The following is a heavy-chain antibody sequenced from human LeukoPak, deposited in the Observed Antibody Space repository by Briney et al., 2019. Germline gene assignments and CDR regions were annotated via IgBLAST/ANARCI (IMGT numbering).Heavy chain of an antibody. V-gene: IGHV3-21*04. CDR1: GFTFSSYS. CDR3: ARGNSGSYSQDWFDP. CDR2: ISTSSSYI. J-gene: IGHJ5*02. Sequence: PGGSLRLSCAVSGFTFSSYSMNWVRQAPGKGLEWVSFISTSSSYIYYAESVKGRFTISRDNAKNSLYLQMNSLRDDDMALYYCARGNSGSYSQDWFDPWGQGTLVTVSS. D-gene: IGHD1-26*01.